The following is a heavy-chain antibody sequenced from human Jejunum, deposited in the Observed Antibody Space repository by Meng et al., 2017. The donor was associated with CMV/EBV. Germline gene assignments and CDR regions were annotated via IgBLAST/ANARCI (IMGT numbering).Heavy chain of an antibody. D-gene: IGHD5-24*01. J-gene: IGHJ4*02. CDR3: ARDGEGRWLQLGC. V-gene: IGHV4-39*06. Sequence: GASIGSGGSFWGWVRQPPGKGLEWIGSIDYSGTTRYNPSLGSRVVISVDTSMNQLTLRLDSVTAADTAVYYCARDGEGRWLQLGCWGQGTLVTVSS. CDR2: IDYSGTT. CDR1: GASIGSGGSF.